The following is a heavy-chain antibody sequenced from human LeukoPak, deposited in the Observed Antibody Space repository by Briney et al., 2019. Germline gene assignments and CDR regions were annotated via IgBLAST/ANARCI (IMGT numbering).Heavy chain of an antibody. CDR2: IYYSGST. D-gene: IGHD2-2*03. CDR1: GGSISSYY. CDR3: ASGYCSSTSCYHDAFDI. V-gene: IGHV4-59*01. Sequence: SETLSLTCTVSGGSISSYYWSWIRQPPGKGLEWIGYIYYSGSTNYNPSLKSRVTISVDTSKNQFSLKLSSVTAADTAVYYCASGYCSSTSCYHDAFDIWGQGTMVTVSS. J-gene: IGHJ3*02.